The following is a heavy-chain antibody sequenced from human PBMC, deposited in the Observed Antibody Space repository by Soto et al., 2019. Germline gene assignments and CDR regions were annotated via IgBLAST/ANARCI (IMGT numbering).Heavy chain of an antibody. D-gene: IGHD5-12*01. J-gene: IGHJ4*02. CDR1: GYSFTTYW. V-gene: IGHV5-51*01. CDR2: IYPGNSDI. CDR3: ARLGGEYNAMSDY. Sequence: PGESLKISCQGSGYSFTTYWIGWVRQMPGKGLEWMGIIYPGNSDIRYSPSFQGQVTISADKSISTAYLKWSGLKASDTAMYYCARLGGEYNAMSDYWGQGTLVTVSS.